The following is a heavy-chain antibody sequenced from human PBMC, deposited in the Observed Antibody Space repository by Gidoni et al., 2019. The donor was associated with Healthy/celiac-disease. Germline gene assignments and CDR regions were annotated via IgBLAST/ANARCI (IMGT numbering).Heavy chain of an antibody. CDR1: GYTFTSYG. J-gene: IGHJ6*03. Sequence: QVQLVQSGAEVKKPGASVKVSCKSSGYTFTSYGISWVRQAPGQGLEWMGWISAYNGNTNYAQKLQGRVTMTTDTSTSTAYMELRSLRSDDTAVYYCARLPYYYGSGSYRDYYYDMDVWGKGTTVTVSS. CDR2: ISAYNGNT. D-gene: IGHD3-10*01. CDR3: ARLPYYYGSGSYRDYYYDMDV. V-gene: IGHV1-18*01.